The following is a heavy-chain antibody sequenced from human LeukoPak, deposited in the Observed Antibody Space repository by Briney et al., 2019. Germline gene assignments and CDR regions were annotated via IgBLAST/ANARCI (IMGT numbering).Heavy chain of an antibody. CDR3: ASPPGN. V-gene: IGHV4-38-2*01. D-gene: IGHD1-1*01. Sequence: PSETLSLTCAVSGYSISSGYYWGWIRQPPGKGLEWIGSIYHSGSTYYNPSLKSRVTISVDTSKNQFSLKLSSVTAADTAVYYCASPPGNWGQGTLVTVSS. CDR2: IYHSGST. J-gene: IGHJ4*02. CDR1: GYSISSGYY.